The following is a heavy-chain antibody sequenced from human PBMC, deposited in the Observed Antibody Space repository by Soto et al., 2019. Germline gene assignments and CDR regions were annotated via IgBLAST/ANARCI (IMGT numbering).Heavy chain of an antibody. CDR1: GFDFSDYS. CDR2: INSGSVFI. CDR3: ARERSDGDFFDH. Sequence: EVQLAESGGGLVKPGGSLRLSCAASGFDFSDYSMNWVRRAPGKGLEWFAPINSGSVFIYTADSVKGRFTISRDNPKNSLYLQMNSLRAEDTAVYYCARERSDGDFFDHWGQGILVSVSS. V-gene: IGHV3-21*01. J-gene: IGHJ4*02. D-gene: IGHD4-17*01.